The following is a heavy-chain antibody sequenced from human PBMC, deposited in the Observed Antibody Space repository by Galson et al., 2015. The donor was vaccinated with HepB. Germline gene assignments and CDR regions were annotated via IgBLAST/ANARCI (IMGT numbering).Heavy chain of an antibody. V-gene: IGHV3-53*01. CDR2: ISRGGDT. CDR1: GFTVSRNY. Sequence: SLRLSCAASGFTVSRNYMTWVRQAPGKGLDWVSIISRGGDTNYVDSVKGRFTISRDNSKNTVYLQMNSLRAEDTAVYYCARGHGTSNPYSFDYWGQGTMVTVSS. D-gene: IGHD1-26*01. CDR3: ARGHGTSNPYSFDY. J-gene: IGHJ4*02.